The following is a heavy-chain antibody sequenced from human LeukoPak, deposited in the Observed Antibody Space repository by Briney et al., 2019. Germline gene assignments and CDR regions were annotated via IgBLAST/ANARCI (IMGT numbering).Heavy chain of an antibody. CDR1: GGSIRSFY. J-gene: IGHJ6*03. CDR2: IYHSGST. D-gene: IGHD6-19*01. Sequence: SETLSLTCSVSGGSIRSFYWSWIRQPPGKGLEWIGYIYHSGSTNYNPSLKSRVTISVDTSKNQFSLKLSSVTAADTAVYYCARLFLSAYSSGWYFGYYYYMDVWGKGTTVTISS. CDR3: ARLFLSAYSSGWYFGYYYYMDV. V-gene: IGHV4-59*12.